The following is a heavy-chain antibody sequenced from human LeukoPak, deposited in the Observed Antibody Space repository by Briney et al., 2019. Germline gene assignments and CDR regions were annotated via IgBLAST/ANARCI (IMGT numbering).Heavy chain of an antibody. V-gene: IGHV4-30-4*01. CDR2: IYYSGST. Sequence: KASETLSLTCTVSGGSISSGDYYWSWIRQPPGKGLEWIGYIYYSGSTYYNPSLKSRVTISVDTSKNQFSLKLSSGTAADTAVYYCARVVPAATPRYSFFNYYYYYGMDVWGQGTTVTVSS. J-gene: IGHJ6*02. CDR3: ARVVPAATPRYSFFNYYYYYGMDV. CDR1: GGSISSGDYY. D-gene: IGHD2-2*01.